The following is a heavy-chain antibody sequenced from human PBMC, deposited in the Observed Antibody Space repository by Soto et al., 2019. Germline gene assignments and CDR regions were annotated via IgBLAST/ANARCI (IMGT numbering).Heavy chain of an antibody. CDR2: IIPILGIA. V-gene: IGHV1-69*08. CDR3: ARDLSRGYDGGGYFDY. D-gene: IGHD5-12*01. J-gene: IGHJ4*02. CDR1: GGTFSSYT. Sequence: QVQLVQSGAEVKKPGSSVKVSCKASGGTFSSYTISWVRQAPGQGLEWMGRIIPILGIANYAQKFQGRVTITAAKSTSTAYMELSSLRSEDTAVYYCARDLSRGYDGGGYFDYWGQGTLVTVSS.